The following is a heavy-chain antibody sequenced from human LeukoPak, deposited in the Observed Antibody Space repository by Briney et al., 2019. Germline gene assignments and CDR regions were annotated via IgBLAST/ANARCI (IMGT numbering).Heavy chain of an antibody. J-gene: IGHJ4*02. CDR2: ITASGGNT. CDR3: AKGNGYSYGRYYFDY. D-gene: IGHD5-18*01. CDR1: GFTFSSYA. Sequence: GGSLRLSCAASGFTFSSYAMGWVRQAPGKGLGWVSAITASGGNTYYADSVKGRFTISRDNSKNTLYLQVNSLRAEDTAVYYCAKGNGYSYGRYYFDYWGQGTLVTVSS. V-gene: IGHV3-23*01.